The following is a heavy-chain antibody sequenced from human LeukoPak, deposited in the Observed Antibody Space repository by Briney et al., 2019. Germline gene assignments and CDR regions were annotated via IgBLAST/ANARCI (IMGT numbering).Heavy chain of an antibody. V-gene: IGHV1-8*03. Sequence: AASVKVSCKASGYTFTSYDINWVRQATGQGLEWMGWMNPNSGNTGYAQKFQGRVTITRNTSISTAYMELSSLRSEDTAVYYCARGNRYRRGQYSRPGSISGPLDYWGQGTLVTVSS. CDR1: GYTFTSYD. CDR2: MNPNSGNT. J-gene: IGHJ4*02. D-gene: IGHD6-6*01. CDR3: ARGNRYRRGQYSRPGSISGPLDY.